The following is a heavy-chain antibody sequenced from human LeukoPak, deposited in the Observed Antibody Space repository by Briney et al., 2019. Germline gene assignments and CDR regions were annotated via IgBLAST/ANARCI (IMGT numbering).Heavy chain of an antibody. D-gene: IGHD2-15*01. J-gene: IGHJ3*02. Sequence: ASVKVSCKASGYTFTRFALNWVRQAPGQGLEWMGWINTNTGNPTYAQGFTGRFVFSLDTSVSTAYLQISSLKAEDTAVYYCARSRSPDAFDIWGQGTMVTVSS. CDR2: INTNTGNP. V-gene: IGHV7-4-1*02. CDR3: ARSRSPDAFDI. CDR1: GYTFTRFA.